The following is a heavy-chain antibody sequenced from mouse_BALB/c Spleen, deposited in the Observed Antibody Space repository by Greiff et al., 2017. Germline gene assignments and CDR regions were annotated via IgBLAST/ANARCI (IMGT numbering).Heavy chain of an antibody. CDR3: TRDGDWIWFAY. D-gene: IGHD3-3*01. CDR1: GFTFSSYT. Sequence: EVKLMESGGGLVKPGGSLKLSCAASGFTFSSYTMSWVRQTPEKRLEWVANISSGGSYTYYPDSVKGRFTISRDNAKNTLYLQMSSLKSEDTAMYYCTRDGDWIWFAYWGQGTLVTVSA. V-gene: IGHV5-6-4*01. J-gene: IGHJ3*01. CDR2: ISSGGSYT.